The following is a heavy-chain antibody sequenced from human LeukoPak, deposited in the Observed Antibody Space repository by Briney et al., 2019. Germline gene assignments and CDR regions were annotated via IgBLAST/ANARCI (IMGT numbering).Heavy chain of an antibody. J-gene: IGHJ4*02. V-gene: IGHV3-21*01. CDR1: GFTFSSYS. D-gene: IGHD2-2*01. CDR3: ARDRCSSTSRYLDH. Sequence: GGSLRLSCAASGFTFSSYSMNWVRQAPGKGLEWVSSISSSSSSYIYYADSVKGRFTISRDNAKNSLYLQMNSLRAEDTAVYYCARDRCSSTSRYLDHWGQGTLVTVSS. CDR2: ISSSSSSYI.